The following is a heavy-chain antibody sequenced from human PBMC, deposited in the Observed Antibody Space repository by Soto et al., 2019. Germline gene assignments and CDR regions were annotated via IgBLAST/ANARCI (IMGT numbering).Heavy chain of an antibody. CDR3: AREQGKVGGFDP. D-gene: IGHD3-10*01. Sequence: QVQLVESGGGVVQPGRSLRLSCAASGFTFSSYGMHWVRQGPGKGLEWVAVVSYDGSSKHYIDSVRGRFTISRDNSKNTVYLQMNSLRVEDTAVYYCAREQGKVGGFDPWGQGTLVTVSS. V-gene: IGHV3-30*03. CDR2: VSYDGSSK. J-gene: IGHJ5*02. CDR1: GFTFSSYG.